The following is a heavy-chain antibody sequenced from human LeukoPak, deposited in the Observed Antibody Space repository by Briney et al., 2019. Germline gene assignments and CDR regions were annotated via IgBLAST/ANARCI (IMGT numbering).Heavy chain of an antibody. CDR3: AREGVVGACFDY. CDR2: ISSSSSTI. Sequence: PGGSLRLSCAAPGFTFSSYSMNWVRQAPGKGLEGGSYISSSSSTIYYADSVKGRFTIPRDNAKNSLYLQMNSLRAEDTAVYYCAREGVVGACFDYWGQGTLVTVSS. J-gene: IGHJ4*02. D-gene: IGHD1-26*01. CDR1: GFTFSSYS. V-gene: IGHV3-48*01.